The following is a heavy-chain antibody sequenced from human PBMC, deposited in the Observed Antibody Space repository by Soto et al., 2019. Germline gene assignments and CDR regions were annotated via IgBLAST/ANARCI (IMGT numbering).Heavy chain of an antibody. J-gene: IGHJ6*02. V-gene: IGHV1-69*02. D-gene: IGHD3-16*01. CDR1: GGTFSSYT. CDR2: IVPILGIP. CDR3: ATMLGSYGMAV. Sequence: QVQLVQSGAEVKKPGSSVKVSCKASGGTFSSYTITWVRQAPGQGLEWMGRIVPILGIPNYAQKCQGRVTITADKSTSTADMELSRLRSEDTAVYYRATMLGSYGMAVWGQGTTVTVSS.